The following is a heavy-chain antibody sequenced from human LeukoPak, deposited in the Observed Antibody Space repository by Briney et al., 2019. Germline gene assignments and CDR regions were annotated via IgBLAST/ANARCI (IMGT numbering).Heavy chain of an antibody. Sequence: GESLKISCKGSGYRFTDYWIGWVRQMPGKGLEWMGIIYPGDSDTRYSPSFQGQVTISADKSISTAYLQWSSLKASDTAMYYCARQGGLYYYDSSGSKYYFDYWGQGTLVTVSS. CDR3: ARQGGLYYYDSSGSKYYFDY. J-gene: IGHJ4*02. D-gene: IGHD3-22*01. V-gene: IGHV5-51*01. CDR2: IYPGDSDT. CDR1: GYRFTDYW.